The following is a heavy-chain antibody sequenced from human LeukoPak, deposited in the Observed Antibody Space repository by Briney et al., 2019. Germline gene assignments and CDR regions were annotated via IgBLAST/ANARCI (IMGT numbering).Heavy chain of an antibody. CDR2: IYYSGST. D-gene: IGHD4-17*01. J-gene: IGHJ6*02. V-gene: IGHV4-59*08. CDR1: GGSISSYY. CDR3: ARRRVPYGDYYYYYGMDV. Sequence: SETLSLTCSVSGGSISSYYWSWIRQPPGKGLEWIGYIYYSGSTNYNPSLKSRVTISVHTSKNQFSLKLTSVTAADTAVYYCARRRVPYGDYYYYYGMDVWRQGTTVTVSS.